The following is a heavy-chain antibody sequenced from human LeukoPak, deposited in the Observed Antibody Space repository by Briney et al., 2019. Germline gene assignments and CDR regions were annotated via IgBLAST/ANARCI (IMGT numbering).Heavy chain of an antibody. CDR3: ARDDYYDSSGYDPAFDY. CDR2: INTNTGNP. V-gene: IGHV7-4-1*02. CDR1: GYTFTSYA. J-gene: IGHJ4*02. Sequence: ASVKVSCKASGYTFTSYAMNWVRQAPGQGLEWMGWINTNTGNPTYAQGFTGRFVFSLDTSVSTAYLQISSLKAEDTAVYYCARDDYYDSSGYDPAFDYWGQGTLVTVSS. D-gene: IGHD3-22*01.